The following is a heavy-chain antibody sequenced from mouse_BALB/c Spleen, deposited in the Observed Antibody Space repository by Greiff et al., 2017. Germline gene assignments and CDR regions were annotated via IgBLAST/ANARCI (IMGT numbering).Heavy chain of an antibody. CDR1: GYTFTSYW. D-gene: IGHD2-14*01. J-gene: IGHJ2*01. CDR3: TRGGLGYADY. CDR2: IYPGSGST. V-gene: IGHV1S22*01. Sequence: LQQPGSELVRPGASVKLSCKASGYTFTSYWMHWVKQRHGQGLEWIGNIYPGSGSTNYDEKFKSKGTLTVDTSSSTAYMHLSSLTSEDSAVYYCTRGGLGYADYWGQGTTLTVSS.